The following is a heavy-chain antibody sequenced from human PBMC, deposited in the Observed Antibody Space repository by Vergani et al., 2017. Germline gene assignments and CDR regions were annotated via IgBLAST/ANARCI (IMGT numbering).Heavy chain of an antibody. V-gene: IGHV3-7*01. Sequence: DVQIVESGGGLVQPGGSLRLSCTGSEFILGTYWMTWVRQAPRKGLEWVASIKQDGSEKQYVDSVKGRFTISRDNSKNTLYLQMNSLRAEDTVVYYCAKDSLNWRDLGYYYYGMDVWGQGP. CDR2: IKQDGSEK. D-gene: IGHD1-1*01. J-gene: IGHJ6*02. CDR1: EFILGTYW. CDR3: AKDSLNWRDLGYYYYGMDV.